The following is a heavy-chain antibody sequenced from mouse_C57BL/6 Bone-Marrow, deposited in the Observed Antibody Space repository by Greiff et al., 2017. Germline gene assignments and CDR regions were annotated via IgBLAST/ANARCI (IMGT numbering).Heavy chain of an antibody. CDR3: ARRNWGSFDY. J-gene: IGHJ2*01. V-gene: IGHV1-52*01. Sequence: VQLQQPGAELVRPGSSVKLSCKASGYTFTSYWMHWVKQRPIQGLEWIGNIDPSDSETHYNQKFKDKDTLTVDKSSSTAYMQLSSLTSEDSAVYYCARRNWGSFDYWGQDTTLTVSS. CDR2: IDPSDSET. CDR1: GYTFTSYW. D-gene: IGHD4-1*01.